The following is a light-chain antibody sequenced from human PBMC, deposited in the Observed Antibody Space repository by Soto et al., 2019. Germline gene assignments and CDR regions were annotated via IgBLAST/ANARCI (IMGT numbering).Light chain of an antibody. Sequence: EIVLTQSPGTLSLSPGERATLSCRASQSVSSSYLAWYQQKPGQAPRLLIYGASSRATGIPDRFSGSGSGTDFTLTISRLEPEDFSVYYRQQYGSSPPGTFGQGTRWIS. CDR2: GAS. V-gene: IGKV3-20*01. J-gene: IGKJ1*01. CDR1: QSVSSSY. CDR3: QQYGSSPPGT.